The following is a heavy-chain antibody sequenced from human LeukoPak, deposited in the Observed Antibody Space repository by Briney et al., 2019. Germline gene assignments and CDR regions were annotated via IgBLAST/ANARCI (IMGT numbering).Heavy chain of an antibody. V-gene: IGHV6-1*01. Sequence: TLSLTCAISGDSVSNYSAAWEWIRQSPARGLEWLGRTYYRSRWYTDYAPAVRSRVTISADTSNNQFSLHLNSVSPEDTAMYYCGRSLRGAYLGALDYWGQGTLVTASS. CDR1: GDSVSNYSAA. D-gene: IGHD7-27*01. CDR3: GRSLRGAYLGALDY. J-gene: IGHJ4*02. CDR2: TYYRSRWYT.